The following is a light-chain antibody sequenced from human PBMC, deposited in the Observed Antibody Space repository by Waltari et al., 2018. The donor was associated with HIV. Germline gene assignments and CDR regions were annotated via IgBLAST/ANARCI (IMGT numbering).Light chain of an antibody. V-gene: IGLV2-8*01. Sequence: QSTMTQPPSATGSPGHSVTIPRTRSHRDLGGSHCVFPFPHHPGKPPKLIMTEVNKRPSGVPDRFSGAKSGNTASLTVSGLQADDEALYYCSSFAPTNKFYVLFGGGTTLTVL. CDR2: EVN. CDR1: HRDLGGSHC. CDR3: SSFAPTNKFYVL. J-gene: IGLJ2*01.